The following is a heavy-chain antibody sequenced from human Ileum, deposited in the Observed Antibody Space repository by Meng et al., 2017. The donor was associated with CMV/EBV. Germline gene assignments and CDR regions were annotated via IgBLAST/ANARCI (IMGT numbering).Heavy chain of an antibody. Sequence: GESLKISCAASGFTVSSNYMSWVRQAPGKGLEWVSVIYSGGSTYYADSVKGRFTISRDNSKNTLYLQMNSLRAEDTAVYYCARDPGPILGYCSSTSCAPREYFQHWGQGTLVTVSS. D-gene: IGHD2-2*01. CDR1: GFTVSSNY. J-gene: IGHJ1*01. CDR3: ARDPGPILGYCSSTSCAPREYFQH. CDR2: IYSGGST. V-gene: IGHV3-66*02.